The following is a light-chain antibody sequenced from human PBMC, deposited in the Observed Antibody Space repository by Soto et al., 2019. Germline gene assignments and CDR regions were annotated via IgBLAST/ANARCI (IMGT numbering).Light chain of an antibody. J-gene: IGKJ1*01. CDR2: QAS. Sequence: DIQMTQSPSTLSAFVGDRVTITCRASQSISSWLAWYQQKPGKAPKLLVYQASTLESGVPLRFSGSGSGTEFTLTINSLQSDDFATYYCQQYDSYSWTFGQATKVEVK. CDR3: QQYDSYSWT. CDR1: QSISSW. V-gene: IGKV1-5*03.